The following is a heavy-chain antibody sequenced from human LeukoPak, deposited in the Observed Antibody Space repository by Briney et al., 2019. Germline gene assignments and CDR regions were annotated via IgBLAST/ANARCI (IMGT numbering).Heavy chain of an antibody. CDR3: ARQVVGYSSSWYAGRFDLQTENRPTMFGRAFDI. CDR2: VYSTGST. Sequence: SETLSLTCTVSGGSFSRYYWSWVRQPAGKGLEWIGRVYSTGSTHYNPSLESRVTISVDTSKNQFSLKLSSVTAADTAVYYCARQVVGYSSSWYAGRFDLQTENRPTMFGRAFDIWGQGTMVTVSS. V-gene: IGHV4-4*07. CDR1: GGSFSRYY. J-gene: IGHJ3*02. D-gene: IGHD6-13*01.